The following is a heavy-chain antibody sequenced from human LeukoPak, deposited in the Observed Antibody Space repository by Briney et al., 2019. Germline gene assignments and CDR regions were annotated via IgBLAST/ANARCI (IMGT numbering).Heavy chain of an antibody. V-gene: IGHV4-59*01. CDR3: ARGDYIRGNIHYNAEYFQH. CDR2: IDYSGNT. D-gene: IGHD3-16*01. Sequence: SETLSLTSTVSNGSISPSYWRWIRQPPRKRPEWIGYIDYSGNTHFNPSLRSRSTMSLDTSMRQFFLRLSSVTAADSAVYFCARGDYIRGNIHYNAEYFQHWGQGIPVTVSS. J-gene: IGHJ1*01. CDR1: NGSISPSY.